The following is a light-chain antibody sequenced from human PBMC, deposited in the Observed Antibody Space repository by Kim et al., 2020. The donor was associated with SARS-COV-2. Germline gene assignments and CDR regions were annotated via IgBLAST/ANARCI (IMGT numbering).Light chain of an antibody. Sequence: GQGIPSSWSGSSPNIGAITGNWHQQLTGTAHKLNVNSNHQRPSGVRDRFSGSKSGTAASRAISGLQSEAEADDYCAAWDDSLNGHVFGTGTKVTVL. J-gene: IGLJ1*01. V-gene: IGLV1-44*01. CDR2: SNH. CDR1: SPNIGAIT. CDR3: AAWDDSLNGHV.